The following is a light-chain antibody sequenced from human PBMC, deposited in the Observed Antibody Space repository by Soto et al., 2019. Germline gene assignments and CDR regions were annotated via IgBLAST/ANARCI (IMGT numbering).Light chain of an antibody. J-gene: IGKJ2*01. CDR2: GAS. Sequence: EIVMTQSPATLSVSPGERAILSCRVSQSVSSNLAWYQLKPGQAPRLLIYGASNRATGIPARFSGSGSGTEFTLTISSLQSEDFAVYYCQQYNNWPPDTFGQGTKLEIK. CDR1: QSVSSN. V-gene: IGKV3-15*01. CDR3: QQYNNWPPDT.